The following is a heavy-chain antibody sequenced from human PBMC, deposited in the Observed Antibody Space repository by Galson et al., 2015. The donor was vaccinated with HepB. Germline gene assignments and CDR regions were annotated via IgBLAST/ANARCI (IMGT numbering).Heavy chain of an antibody. CDR3: ARGFKGDVGLPDQVGYYFDY. J-gene: IGHJ4*02. D-gene: IGHD1-26*01. V-gene: IGHV1-2*02. CDR2: INPRSGGT. CDR1: GYTFTGYF. Sequence: SVKVSCKASGYTFTGYFLHWVRQAPGQGLEWVGWINPRSGGTNYAQKFQGRVTLTRDTSITTTFMELRSDDTAVYYCARGFKGDVGLPDQVGYYFDYWGQGTPVTASS.